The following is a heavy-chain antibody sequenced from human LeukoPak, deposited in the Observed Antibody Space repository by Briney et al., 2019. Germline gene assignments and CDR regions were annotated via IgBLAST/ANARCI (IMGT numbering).Heavy chain of an antibody. CDR3: ARDSAYYYDSSGYFYD. Sequence: GGSLRLSCAASGFTFSSYGMHWVRQAPGKGLEWVAVISYDGSNRYYADSVKGRFTISRDNSKNTLYLQMNSLRAEDTAVYYCARDSAYYYDSSGYFYDWGQGTLVTVSS. J-gene: IGHJ4*02. V-gene: IGHV3-30*03. CDR2: ISYDGSNR. D-gene: IGHD3-22*01. CDR1: GFTFSSYG.